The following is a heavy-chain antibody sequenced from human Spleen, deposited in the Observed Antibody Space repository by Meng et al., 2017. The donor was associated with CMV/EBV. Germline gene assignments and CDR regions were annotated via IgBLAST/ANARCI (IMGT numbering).Heavy chain of an antibody. J-gene: IGHJ4*02. V-gene: IGHV1-46*01. CDR2: VTAGGGGK. CDR1: GYTFTEYC. CDR3: ARPNGSQKYYFEF. D-gene: IGHD2/OR15-2a*01. Sequence: KASGYTFTEYCMHWVRLAPGKGVEWLGLVTAGGGGKKYETKFKGRVTMTRATSTDTVYMELHSLTSSDTAIYFCARPNGSQKYYFEFWGQGTLVTVSS.